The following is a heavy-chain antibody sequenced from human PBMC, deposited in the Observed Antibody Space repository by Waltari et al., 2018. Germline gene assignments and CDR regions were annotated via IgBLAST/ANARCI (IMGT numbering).Heavy chain of an antibody. V-gene: IGHV4-61*09. J-gene: IGHJ5*02. CDR2: IYTSGST. D-gene: IGHD2-15*01. CDR3: ALQSDIVVEGGWFDP. CDR1: GGSISSGSYY. Sequence: QVQLQESGPGLVKPSQTLSLTCTVSGGSISSGSYYWSWLRQPAGKGLEWIGYIYTSGSTNYNPSLKSRVTISVDTSKNQFSLKLSSVTAADTAVYYCALQSDIVVEGGWFDPWGQGTLVTVSS.